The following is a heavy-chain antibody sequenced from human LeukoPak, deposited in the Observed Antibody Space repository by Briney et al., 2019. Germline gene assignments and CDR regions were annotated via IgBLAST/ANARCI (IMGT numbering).Heavy chain of an antibody. CDR1: GFTFSSYS. Sequence: PGGSLRLSCAASGFTFSSYSMNWVRQAPGKGLEWVSAISGSGGSTYYADSVKGRFTISRDNSKNTLYLQMNSLRAEDTAVYYCAKDQDWKVYGEIDYWGQGTLVTVSS. V-gene: IGHV3-23*01. D-gene: IGHD4-17*01. CDR3: AKDQDWKVYGEIDY. J-gene: IGHJ4*02. CDR2: ISGSGGST.